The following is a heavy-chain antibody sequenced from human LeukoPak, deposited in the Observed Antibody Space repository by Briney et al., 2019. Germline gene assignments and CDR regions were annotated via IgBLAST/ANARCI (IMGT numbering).Heavy chain of an antibody. CDR1: GGSISSSSYY. D-gene: IGHD6-6*01. CDR2: IYYSGST. V-gene: IGHV4-39*01. CDR3: ARHRLYSSSGDY. Sequence: SETLSLTCTVSGGSISSSSYYWGWIRQPPGKGLEWIGSIYYSGSTYYNPSLKSRATISVDTSKNQFSLKLSSVTAADTAVYYCARHRLYSSSGDYWGQGTLVTVSS. J-gene: IGHJ4*02.